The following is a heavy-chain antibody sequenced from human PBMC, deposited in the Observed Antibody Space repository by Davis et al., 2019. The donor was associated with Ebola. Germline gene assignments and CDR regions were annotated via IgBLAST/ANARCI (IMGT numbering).Heavy chain of an antibody. Sequence: SETLSLTCTVSGGSISSYNHYWGWIRQPPGKGLEWIGSTYYSGTTYYKPSLESRVTISVDTSKNQFSLKLSSVTAADTAVYYCARHTIRRAYSYGYYYFHGMDVWGQGTTVTVSS. V-gene: IGHV4-39*01. CDR2: TYYSGTT. J-gene: IGHJ6*02. CDR1: GGSISSYNHY. CDR3: ARHTIRRAYSYGYYYFHGMDV. D-gene: IGHD3-16*01.